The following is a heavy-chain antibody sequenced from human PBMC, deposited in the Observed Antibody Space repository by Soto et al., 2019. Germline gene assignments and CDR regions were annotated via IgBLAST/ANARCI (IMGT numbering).Heavy chain of an antibody. D-gene: IGHD2-2*01. CDR2: IIPIFGTA. V-gene: IGHV1-69*13. CDR3: ARVAVVVFGYVDL. Sequence: SVKVSCKASGGTFSSYAISWVRQAPGQGLEWMGGIIPIFGTANYAQKFQGRVTITADESTSTAYRELSSLRSEDTVVYYCARVAVVVFGYVDLWGRGTLVTVSS. CDR1: GGTFSSYA. J-gene: IGHJ2*01.